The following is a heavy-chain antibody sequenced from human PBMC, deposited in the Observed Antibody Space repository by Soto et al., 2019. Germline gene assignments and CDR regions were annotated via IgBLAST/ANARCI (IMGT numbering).Heavy chain of an antibody. D-gene: IGHD2-15*01. V-gene: IGHV4-31*03. CDR2: IYYSGST. J-gene: IGHJ4*02. CDR3: ARRYCSGGSCYPDY. CDR1: GGSISSGGYY. Sequence: SETLSLTCTVSGGSISSGGYYWSLIRQHPGKGLEWIGYIYYSGSTYYNPSLKSRVTISVDRSKNQFSLKLSSVTAADTAVYYCARRYCSGGSCYPDYWGQGTLVTVS.